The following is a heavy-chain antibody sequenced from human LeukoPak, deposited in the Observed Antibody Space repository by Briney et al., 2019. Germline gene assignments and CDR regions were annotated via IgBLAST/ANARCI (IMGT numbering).Heavy chain of an antibody. CDR1: GGTFSSYA. D-gene: IGHD3-3*01. V-gene: IGHV1-69*05. J-gene: IGHJ4*02. Sequence: SVKVSCKASGGTFSSYAISWVRQAPGQGLEWMGGIIPIFGAANYAQKFQGRVTITTDESTSTAYMELSSLRSEDTAVYYCAREYYDFWSGYSPLGAYFDYWARGTVVTVSS. CDR3: AREYYDFWSGYSPLGAYFDY. CDR2: IIPIFGAA.